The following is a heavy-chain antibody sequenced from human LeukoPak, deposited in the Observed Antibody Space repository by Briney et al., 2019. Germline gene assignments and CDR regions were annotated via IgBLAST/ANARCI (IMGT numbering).Heavy chain of an antibody. CDR1: GGSISSSSYY. D-gene: IGHD2-15*01. V-gene: IGHV4-39*07. Sequence: TSETLSLTCTVSGGSISSSSYYWGWIRQPPGKGLEWIGSIYYSGSTYYNPSLKSRVTISVDTSKNQFSLKLSSVTAADTAVYYCARGYCSGGSCYSSYYYSYMDVWGKGTTVTVSS. J-gene: IGHJ6*03. CDR3: ARGYCSGGSCYSSYYYSYMDV. CDR2: IYYSGST.